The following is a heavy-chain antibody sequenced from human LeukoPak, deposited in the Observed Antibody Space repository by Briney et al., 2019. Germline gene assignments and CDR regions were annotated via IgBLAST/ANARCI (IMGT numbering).Heavy chain of an antibody. D-gene: IGHD6-19*01. CDR1: GFIFDDYG. CDR2: ITWNSGSI. V-gene: IGHV3-9*01. CDR3: AKDRIPYSSGWSSLDY. J-gene: IGHJ4*02. Sequence: GRSLRLSCEGSGFIFDDYGMHWVRQAPGKGLEWVSSITWNSGSIDYADSVKGRFTISRDNSKNTLYLQMNSLRAEDTAVYYCAKDRIPYSSGWSSLDYWGQGTLVTVSS.